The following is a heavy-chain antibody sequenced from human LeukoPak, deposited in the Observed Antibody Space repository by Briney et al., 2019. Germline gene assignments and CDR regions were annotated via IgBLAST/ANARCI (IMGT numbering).Heavy chain of an antibody. Sequence: SETLSLTCTVSGGSISSYHWSWIRQPPGKGLEWIGNIYYSGSTNYNPSLKSRVTISVDTSKNQFSLKLSSVTAADTAVYYCARVVTMVRGVPPRYYYYMDVWGKGTTVTISS. D-gene: IGHD3-10*01. CDR1: GGSISSYH. CDR2: IYYSGST. CDR3: ARVVTMVRGVPPRYYYYMDV. V-gene: IGHV4-59*01. J-gene: IGHJ6*03.